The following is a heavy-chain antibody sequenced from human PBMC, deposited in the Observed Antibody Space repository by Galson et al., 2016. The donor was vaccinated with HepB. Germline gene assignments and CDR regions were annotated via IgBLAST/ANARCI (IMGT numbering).Heavy chain of an antibody. D-gene: IGHD4-11*01. V-gene: IGHV5-10-1*01. J-gene: IGHJ4*02. CDR1: GFSFTSYW. CDR3: ASRPGLPGY. CDR2: IDPSDSYT. Sequence: QSGAEVKKPGESLRISCKASGFSFTSYWISWVRQMPGKGLEYMGRIDPSDSYTNYSPSFQGYVTISADKSINTAYLQWSSLKASDTGMYFCASRPGLPGYWGQGNLVTVSS.